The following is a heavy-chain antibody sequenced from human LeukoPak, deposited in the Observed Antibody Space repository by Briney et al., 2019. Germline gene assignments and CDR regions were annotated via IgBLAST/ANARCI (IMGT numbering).Heavy chain of an antibody. CDR3: ARGGLQLWFLVDY. J-gene: IGHJ4*02. Sequence: ASLKVSCKASGYTFTGYFMHWVRQAPGQWLEWMGWINPNSGGTNYAQKFQGRVTMTRDTSISTAYMELSSLRSDDTAIYFCARGGLQLWFLVDYWGQGTLVTVSS. V-gene: IGHV1-2*02. CDR2: INPNSGGT. CDR1: GYTFTGYF. D-gene: IGHD5-18*01.